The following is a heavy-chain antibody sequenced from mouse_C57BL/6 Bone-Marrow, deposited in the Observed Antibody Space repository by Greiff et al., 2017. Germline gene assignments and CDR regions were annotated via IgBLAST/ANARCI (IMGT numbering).Heavy chain of an antibody. CDR1: GFSLTSYG. CDR3: ARHDPYYYGSSPLAMDY. D-gene: IGHD1-1*01. CDR2: IWSDGST. Sequence: VQLQESGPGLVAPSQSLSITCTVSGFSLTSYGVHWVRQPPGKGLEWLVVIWSDGSTTYNSALKSRLSISKDNSKSQVFLKMNSVQTDDTAMYYCARHDPYYYGSSPLAMDYWGQGTSVTVSS. J-gene: IGHJ4*01. V-gene: IGHV2-6-1*01.